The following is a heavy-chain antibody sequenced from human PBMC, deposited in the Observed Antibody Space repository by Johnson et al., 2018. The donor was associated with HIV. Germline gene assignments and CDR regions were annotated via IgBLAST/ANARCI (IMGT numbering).Heavy chain of an antibody. J-gene: IGHJ3*02. CDR1: GFTFSSYA. V-gene: IGHV3-30*04. CDR3: ARDHLSSRGAFDI. D-gene: IGHD6-13*01. Sequence: QVQLVESGGGVVQPGRSLRLSCAASGFTFSSYAMHWVRQAPGKGLEWVAVISYDGSIKYYADSVKGRFTISRDNSKNTLYLQMNSLRAEDTALYYCARDHLSSRGAFDIWGQGTMVTVST. CDR2: ISYDGSIK.